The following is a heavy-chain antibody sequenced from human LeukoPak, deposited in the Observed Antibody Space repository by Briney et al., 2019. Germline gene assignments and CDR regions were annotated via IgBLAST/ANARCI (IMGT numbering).Heavy chain of an antibody. CDR2: IYRSGST. Sequence: KPSETLSLTCTVSAYSISSGYYWGWIRQPPGKGLEWIGTIYRSGSTYYNPSLKSRVTMSIDTSKNQFSLNLTSVTAADTAVYYCARLDSSGWQGNWFDPWGQGTLVTVSS. CDR3: ARLDSSGWQGNWFDP. D-gene: IGHD6-19*01. CDR1: AYSISSGYY. J-gene: IGHJ5*02. V-gene: IGHV4-38-2*02.